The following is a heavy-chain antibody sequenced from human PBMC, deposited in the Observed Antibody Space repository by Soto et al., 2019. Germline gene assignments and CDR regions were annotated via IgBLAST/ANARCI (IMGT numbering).Heavy chain of an antibody. CDR2: IYTSGST. V-gene: IGHV4-4*07. Sequence: KPSETLSLTCTVSGAFISGYDWSWIRQPAGKGLEWIGRIYTSGSTKYSPSLKTRATMSVDTSKKQFSLKLNSVTAADTAVYYCARESTVAGTDNWFDSWGHGTLVTHSS. CDR3: ARESTVAGTDNWFDS. D-gene: IGHD6-13*01. CDR1: GAFISGYD. J-gene: IGHJ5*01.